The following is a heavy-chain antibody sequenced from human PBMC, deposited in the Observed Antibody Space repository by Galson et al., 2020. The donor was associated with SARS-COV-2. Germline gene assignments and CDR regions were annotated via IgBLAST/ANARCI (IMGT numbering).Heavy chain of an antibody. J-gene: IGHJ4*02. CDR3: ARLLGPTAAIDY. Sequence: SGPTLVKPTQTLTLTCTFSGFSLTTSGVGVGWIRQPPGKALEWLAIIYWDDDERYSPSLKSRLTITKDTSKNQVVLTMTNMDPVDTATYYCARLLGPTAAIDYWGQGTLVTVSS. D-gene: IGHD1-26*01. CDR1: GFSLTTSGVG. V-gene: IGHV2-5*02. CDR2: IYWDDDE.